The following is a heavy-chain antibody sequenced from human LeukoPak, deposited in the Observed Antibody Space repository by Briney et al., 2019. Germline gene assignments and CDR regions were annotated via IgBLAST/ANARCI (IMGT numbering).Heavy chain of an antibody. CDR3: AKETARPAGVFEY. Sequence: PGRSPRLSCAASGFTFGTYAMSWVRQAPGKGLEWVSAISGTGGKTYSADSVKGRFTISRDNSKNTLYLQMNSLRAEDTAVYYCAKETARPAGVFEYWGQGTRVTVSS. J-gene: IGHJ4*02. CDR1: GFTFGTYA. CDR2: ISGTGGKT. V-gene: IGHV3-23*01. D-gene: IGHD1-14*01.